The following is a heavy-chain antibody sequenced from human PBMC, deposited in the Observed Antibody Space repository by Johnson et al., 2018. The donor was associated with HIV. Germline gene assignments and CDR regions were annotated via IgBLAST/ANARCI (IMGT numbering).Heavy chain of an antibody. Sequence: QVQLVESGGGVVQPGRSLRLSCAASGFTFSSYAMHWVRQAPGKGLEWVAVISYDGSNKNYADSVKGRFTISRDLSKNTLLLQMNSLRADDTAVYYCATVAVARAAVCVGLNNWRPGTMVNVS. CDR1: GFTFSSYA. V-gene: IGHV3-30-3*01. CDR3: ATVAVARAAVCVGLNN. J-gene: IGHJ3*02. CDR2: ISYDGSNK. D-gene: IGHD2-15*01.